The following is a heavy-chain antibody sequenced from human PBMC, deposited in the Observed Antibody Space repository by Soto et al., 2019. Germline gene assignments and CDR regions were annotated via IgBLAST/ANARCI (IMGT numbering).Heavy chain of an antibody. CDR3: ARAYRGSGSYYRSPLNWFDP. D-gene: IGHD3-10*01. V-gene: IGHV4-31*03. CDR2: IYYSGST. CDR1: GGSISSGGYY. J-gene: IGHJ5*02. Sequence: PSETLSLTCTVSGGSISSGGYYWSWIRQHPGKGLEWIGYIYYSGSTYYNPSLKSRVTISVDTSKNQFSLKLSTVTAADTAVYYCARAYRGSGSYYRSPLNWFDPWGQGTLVTVPS.